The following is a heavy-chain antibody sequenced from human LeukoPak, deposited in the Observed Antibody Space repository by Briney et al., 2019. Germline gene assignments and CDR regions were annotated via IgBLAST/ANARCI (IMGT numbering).Heavy chain of an antibody. J-gene: IGHJ6*03. CDR3: ARQFDSYFYYYLDV. Sequence: SETLSLTCAVSGHPINSAYYWVWIRQPPGKGLEWIGSLYHPDSTYYNPSLESRVTMSVDPSRNQFSLKLSFVTAADTAVYYCARQFDSYFYYYLDVWGTGTTVTVSS. CDR2: LYHPDST. V-gene: IGHV4-38-2*01. CDR1: GHPINSAYY. D-gene: IGHD3-10*01.